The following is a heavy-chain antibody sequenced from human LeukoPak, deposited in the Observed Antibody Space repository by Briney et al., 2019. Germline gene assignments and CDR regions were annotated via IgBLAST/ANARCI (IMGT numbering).Heavy chain of an antibody. V-gene: IGHV4-34*01. CDR2: INHSGST. D-gene: IGHD3-16*01. CDR3: ARGVAYMT. J-gene: IGHJ5*02. CDR1: GGSFSGYY. Sequence: PSETLSLTCAVYGGSFSGYYWSWIRQPPGKGLEWIGEINHSGSTNYNPSLKSRVTISVDTSKNQFSLKLSSVTAADTAVYYCARGVAYMTWGQGTLVTVSS.